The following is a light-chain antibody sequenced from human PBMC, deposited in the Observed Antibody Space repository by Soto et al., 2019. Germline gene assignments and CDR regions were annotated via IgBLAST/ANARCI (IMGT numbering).Light chain of an antibody. J-gene: IGLJ1*01. CDR1: SSDVGGYNY. CDR3: SSYTSSSTHNYV. Sequence: QSVLTQPASVSGSRGQSITISCTGTSSDVGGYNYVSWYQQHPGKAPKLMIYEVSNRPSGVSNRFSGSKSGNTASLTISGLQAEDEADYYCSSYTSSSTHNYVFGTGTKVTVL. CDR2: EVS. V-gene: IGLV2-14*01.